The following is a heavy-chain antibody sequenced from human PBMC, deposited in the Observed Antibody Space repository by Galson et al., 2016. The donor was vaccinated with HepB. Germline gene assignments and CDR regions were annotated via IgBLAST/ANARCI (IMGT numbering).Heavy chain of an antibody. CDR3: WIYGSGCYVFDF. V-gene: IGHV3-30*03. J-gene: IGHJ3*01. Sequence: SLRLSCAASGFTVSRNYMTWVRQAPGKGLEWVAFMSHDGGQKYYADSVKGRFTISRDNSKNTLYLHMNSLRAADTAMFYCWIYGSGCYVFDFWGHGTMVIVSS. D-gene: IGHD3-10*01. CDR1: GFTVSRNY. CDR2: MSHDGGQK.